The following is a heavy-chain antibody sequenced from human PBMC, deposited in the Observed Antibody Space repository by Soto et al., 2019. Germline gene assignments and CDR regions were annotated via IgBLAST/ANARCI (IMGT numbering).Heavy chain of an antibody. Sequence: PGGSLRLSCAASGFTFSSYWMSWVRQAPGKGLEWVANIKQDGSEKYYVDSVKGRFTISRDNAKNSLYLQMNSLRAEDTAVYYCARNYDSSGYYYCYYYYGMDVWGQGTTVTVSS. CDR2: IKQDGSEK. CDR1: GFTFSSYW. J-gene: IGHJ6*02. CDR3: ARNYDSSGYYYCYYYYGMDV. D-gene: IGHD3-22*01. V-gene: IGHV3-7*01.